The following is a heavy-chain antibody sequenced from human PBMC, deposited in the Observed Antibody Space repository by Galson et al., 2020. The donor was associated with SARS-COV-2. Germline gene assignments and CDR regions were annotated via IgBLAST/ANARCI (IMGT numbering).Heavy chain of an antibody. J-gene: IGHJ6*02. D-gene: IGHD3-16*01. Sequence: ASVKVSCKASAYTIIGNFLHWVRQAPGQGLEWMGRINPASGATNSAERFRDIFSMTRDTSTPTVYMELRGLKFDDTAVYYCVVNSLGIYTGMDVWGQGTTVTVSS. CDR2: INPASGAT. CDR1: AYTIIGNF. CDR3: VVNSLGIYTGMDV. V-gene: IGHV1-2*02.